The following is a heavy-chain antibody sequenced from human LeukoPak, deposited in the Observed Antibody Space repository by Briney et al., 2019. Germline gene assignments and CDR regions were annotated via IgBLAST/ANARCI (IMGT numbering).Heavy chain of an antibody. CDR1: GHTFTSYG. V-gene: IGHV1-18*01. CDR3: ARDNWGYSSSWFDY. J-gene: IGHJ4*02. Sequence: ASVKVSCKASGHTFTSYGISWVRQAPGQGLEWMGWISAYNGNTNYAQKLQGRVTMTTDTSTSTAYMELRSLRSDDTAVYYCARDNWGYSSSWFDYWGQGTLVTVSS. CDR2: ISAYNGNT. D-gene: IGHD6-13*01.